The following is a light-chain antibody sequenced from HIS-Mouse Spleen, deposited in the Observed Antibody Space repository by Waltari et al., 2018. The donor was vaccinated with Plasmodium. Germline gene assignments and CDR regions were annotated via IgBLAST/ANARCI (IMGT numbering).Light chain of an antibody. CDR2: DAS. V-gene: IGKV1-33*01. CDR3: QQYDNLPLT. Sequence: DLQTTPPPSSLSASVGDRVSITCQASQDISNYLNWYQQKPGKAPKLLIYDASNLETGVPSRFSGSGSGTDFTFTISSLQPEDIATYYCQQYDNLPLTFGGGTKVEIK. J-gene: IGKJ4*01. CDR1: QDISNY.